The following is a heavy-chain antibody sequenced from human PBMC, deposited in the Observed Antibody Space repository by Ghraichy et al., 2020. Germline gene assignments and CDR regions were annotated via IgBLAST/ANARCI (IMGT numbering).Heavy chain of an antibody. J-gene: IGHJ4*02. V-gene: IGHV3-23*01. CDR1: GFTFSSYA. CDR3: ARVVVVAASCFDY. Sequence: GALRLSCAASGFTFSSYAMSWVRQAPGKGLEWVSAISGSGGSTYYADSVKGRFTISRDNSKNTLYLQMNSLRAEDTTVYYCARVVVVAASCFDYWGQGTLVTVSS. D-gene: IGHD2-15*01. CDR2: ISGSGGST.